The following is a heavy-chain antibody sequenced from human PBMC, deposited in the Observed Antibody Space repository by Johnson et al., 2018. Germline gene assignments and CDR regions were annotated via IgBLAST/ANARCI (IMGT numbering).Heavy chain of an antibody. CDR3: AKDGPRYSYGELYYYYYYMDV. J-gene: IGHJ6*03. V-gene: IGHV3-30*18. Sequence: QVQLVESGGGVVQPGRSLRLSCAASGFTFSSYGMHWVRQAPGKGLEWVAVISYDGSNKYYADSVKGRFTISRDNSKHTLYLQMNSLRAEDTAVYYCAKDGPRYSYGELYYYYYYMDVWGKGTTVTVSS. CDR2: ISYDGSNK. CDR1: GFTFSSYG. D-gene: IGHD5-18*01.